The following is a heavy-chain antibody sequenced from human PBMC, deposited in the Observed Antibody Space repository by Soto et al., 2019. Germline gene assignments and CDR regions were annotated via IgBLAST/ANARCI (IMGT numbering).Heavy chain of an antibody. Sequence: SETLSLTCAVYGGSFSGYYWSWIRQPPGKGLEWIGEINHSGSTNYNPSLKSRVTISVDTSKNQFSLKLSSVTAADTAVYYCARGRSGWLQGFFDYWGQGTLVTVSS. CDR3: ARGRSGWLQGFFDY. J-gene: IGHJ4*02. D-gene: IGHD5-12*01. CDR1: GGSFSGYY. CDR2: INHSGST. V-gene: IGHV4-34*01.